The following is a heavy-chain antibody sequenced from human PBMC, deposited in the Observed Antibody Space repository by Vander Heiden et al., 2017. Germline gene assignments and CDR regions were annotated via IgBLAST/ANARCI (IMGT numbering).Heavy chain of an antibody. CDR3: ARGGELAAGY. V-gene: IGHV3-53*01. CDR1: GFTVSDNY. CDR2: IYSGGST. J-gene: IGHJ4*02. D-gene: IGHD6-13*01. Sequence: EVQLVDSGGGLIPPGGSLTLSCAAAGFTVSDNYMRWVRQAPGKGLEWVSLIYSGGSTYYADSVKGRFTISRDNSKNTVYLQMNSLRADDTAVYYCARGGELAAGYWGQGTRVTVSS.